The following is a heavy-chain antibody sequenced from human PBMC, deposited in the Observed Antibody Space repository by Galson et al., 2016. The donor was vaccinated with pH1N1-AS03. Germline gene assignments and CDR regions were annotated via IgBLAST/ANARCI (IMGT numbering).Heavy chain of an antibody. J-gene: IGHJ4*02. CDR1: GFTFKTYS. CDR3: ARDPYFHGDS. CDR2: ITSGSNYI. Sequence: SLRLSCAASGFTFKTYSMTWVRQAPGKGLEWVSSITSGSNYIYFADSVKGRFTISRDNAKNSMYLHMNSLRPEDTAMYYCARDPYFHGDSWGQGTLVTVPS. V-gene: IGHV3-21*01. D-gene: IGHD3-10*01.